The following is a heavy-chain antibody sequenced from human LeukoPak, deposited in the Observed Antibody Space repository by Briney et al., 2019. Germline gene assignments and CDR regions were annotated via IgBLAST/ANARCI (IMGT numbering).Heavy chain of an antibody. Sequence: ASVKVSCKASGYTFTGYYMFWVRQAPGQGLEWMGWINPDSGGTEYARNFQGRVTMTRDTSTSTAYMELCRLRSDDTAVYYCARSSTSAYCCSISCSTGGLDYWGQGTLVTVSS. D-gene: IGHD2-2*02. V-gene: IGHV1-2*02. J-gene: IGHJ4*02. CDR2: INPDSGGT. CDR3: ARSSTSAYCCSISCSTGGLDY. CDR1: GYTFTGYY.